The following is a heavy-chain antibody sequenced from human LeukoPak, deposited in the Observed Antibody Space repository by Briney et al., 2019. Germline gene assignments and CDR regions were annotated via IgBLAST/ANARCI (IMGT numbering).Heavy chain of an antibody. D-gene: IGHD3-22*01. V-gene: IGHV4-38-2*01. CDR3: VRQRYVYGYCDS. CDR1: GYSISSGRY. Sequence: SETLSLTCAVSGYSISSGRYWGWVRQPPGKGLEWIGSLSHSGSIYYNPSLESRVTKSVDTSKNQFSLRLSSVTAANTAVYYCVRQRYVYGYCDSWGPGTLVTVSS. CDR2: LSHSGSI. J-gene: IGHJ4*02.